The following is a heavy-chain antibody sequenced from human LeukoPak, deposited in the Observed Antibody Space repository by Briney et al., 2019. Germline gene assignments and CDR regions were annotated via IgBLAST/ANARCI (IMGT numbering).Heavy chain of an antibody. CDR1: GFTFSSYA. Sequence: GGSLRLSCAASGFTFSSYAMSWVRQAPGKGLEWVSAISGSGGSTYYADPVKGRFTISRDNSKNTLYLQMNSLRAEDTAVYYCAKEKYYYDSSGYYLYWGQGTLVTVSS. CDR2: ISGSGGST. CDR3: AKEKYYYDSSGYYLY. D-gene: IGHD3-22*01. V-gene: IGHV3-23*01. J-gene: IGHJ4*02.